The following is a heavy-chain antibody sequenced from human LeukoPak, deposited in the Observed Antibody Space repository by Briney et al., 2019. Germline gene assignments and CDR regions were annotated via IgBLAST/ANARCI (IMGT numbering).Heavy chain of an antibody. Sequence: PSQTLSLTWTVSGGSISSGGYYWSWIRQHPGKGLEWIGYIYYSGSTYYNPSLKSRVTISVDTSKNQFSLKLSSVTAADTAVYYCAREDYGGNSRYFQHWGQGTLVTVSS. V-gene: IGHV4-31*02. D-gene: IGHD4-23*01. J-gene: IGHJ1*01. CDR1: GGSISSGGYY. CDR3: AREDYGGNSRYFQH. CDR2: IYYSGST.